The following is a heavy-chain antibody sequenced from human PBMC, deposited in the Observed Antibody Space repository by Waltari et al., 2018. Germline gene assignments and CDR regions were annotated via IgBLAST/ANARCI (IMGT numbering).Heavy chain of an antibody. CDR1: GYAFTSYK. CDR2: TNVVDGDR. D-gene: IGHD6-13*01. V-gene: IGHV1-3*01. J-gene: IGHJ5*02. Sequence: QVQLVQSGAEVKNPGASVRVSCRASGYAFTSYKIHLVRQAPGQRRQWRGWTNVVDGDRKYAQAFEVRLTFTTDATATSGFMERTSLHSEDRAFYYFAIESLPDRRSWYRNWFDLWGQGTLVTVYS. CDR3: AIESLPDRRSWYRNWFDL.